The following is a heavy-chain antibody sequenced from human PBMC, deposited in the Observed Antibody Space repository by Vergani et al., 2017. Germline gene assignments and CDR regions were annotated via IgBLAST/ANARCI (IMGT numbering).Heavy chain of an antibody. D-gene: IGHD5-18*01. Sequence: QVQLVQSGAEVKKPGSSVKVSCKASGGTFSSYAISWVRQAPGQGLEWMGRIIPIFGTANYAQKFQGRVTITADESKSTAYMELSSLRSEDTAVYYCARGSASLGGYSYALDYWGQGTLVTVSS. CDR2: IIPIFGTA. CDR1: GGTFSSYA. J-gene: IGHJ4*02. V-gene: IGHV1-69*18. CDR3: ARGSASLGGYSYALDY.